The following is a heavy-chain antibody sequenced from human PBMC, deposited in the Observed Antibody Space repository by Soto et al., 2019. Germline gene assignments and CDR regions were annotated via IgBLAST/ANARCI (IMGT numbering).Heavy chain of an antibody. CDR3: ARGQGNDIVVVPAAPYGMDV. D-gene: IGHD2-2*01. V-gene: IGHV1-8*01. J-gene: IGHJ6*02. CDR2: MNPNSGNT. Sequence: ASVEVSCKDSGYTFTSYDINWVRQATGQGLEWMGWMNPNSGNTGYAQKFQGRVTMTRNTSISTAYMELSSLRSEDTAVYYCARGQGNDIVVVPAAPYGMDVWGQGTTVTVSS. CDR1: GYTFTSYD.